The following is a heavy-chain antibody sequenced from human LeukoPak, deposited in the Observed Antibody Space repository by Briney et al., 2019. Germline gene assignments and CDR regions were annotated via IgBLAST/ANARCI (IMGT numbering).Heavy chain of an antibody. CDR2: ISGSGGST. D-gene: IGHD3-22*01. CDR1: GFTFSSYA. V-gene: IGHV3-23*01. Sequence: GGSLRLSCAASGFTFSSYAMSWVRQAPGKGLEWVSAISGSGGSTYYADSVKGRFTISRDNSKNTLYLQMNSLRAEDTAVYYCAKDTYDSSGYHLPFDYWGQGTLVTVSS. J-gene: IGHJ4*02. CDR3: AKDTYDSSGYHLPFDY.